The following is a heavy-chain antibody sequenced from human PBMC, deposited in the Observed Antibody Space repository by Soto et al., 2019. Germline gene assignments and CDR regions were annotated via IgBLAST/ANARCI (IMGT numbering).Heavy chain of an antibody. V-gene: IGHV1-69*02. Sequence: QVQLVQSGAEVKKPGSSVKVSCKASGGTFSSYTISWVRQAPGQGLEWMGRIIPILGIANYAQKFQGRVTIPADKSTSTAYMELSSLRSEDTAVYYCAISMGLSSGWNYYFDYWGQGTLVTVSS. CDR3: AISMGLSSGWNYYFDY. J-gene: IGHJ4*02. D-gene: IGHD6-19*01. CDR2: IIPILGIA. CDR1: GGTFSSYT.